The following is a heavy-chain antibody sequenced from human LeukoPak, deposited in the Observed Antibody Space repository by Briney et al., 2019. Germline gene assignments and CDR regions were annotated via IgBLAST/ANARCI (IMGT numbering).Heavy chain of an antibody. CDR3: ARGLITGAAGTYYYYGMDV. CDR2: INNSGGST. D-gene: IGHD6-13*01. V-gene: IGHV3-64*01. CDR1: GFIFRRYG. J-gene: IGHJ6*02. Sequence: PGGSLRLSWVASGFIFRRYGMHWVRQAPGKGLEYVSAINNSGGSTYYANSVRGRFTTSRDNSKNTLYLQMGSLRGEDMAVYYCARGLITGAAGTYYYYGMDVWGQGTTVTVSS.